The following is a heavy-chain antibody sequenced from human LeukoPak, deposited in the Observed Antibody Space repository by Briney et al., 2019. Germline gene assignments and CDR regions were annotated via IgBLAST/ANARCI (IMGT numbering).Heavy chain of an antibody. CDR2: IWYDGSNK. CDR3: ARETNDYGDFLDY. J-gene: IGHJ4*02. Sequence: GESLKISCAASEFTFSYYGMHWVRQAPGKGLEWVAVIWYDGSNKYYADSVKGRFTISRDNSKDTLYLQMNSLRAEDTAVYYCARETNDYGDFLDYWGQGTLVTVSS. D-gene: IGHD4-17*01. CDR1: EFTFSYYG. V-gene: IGHV3-33*01.